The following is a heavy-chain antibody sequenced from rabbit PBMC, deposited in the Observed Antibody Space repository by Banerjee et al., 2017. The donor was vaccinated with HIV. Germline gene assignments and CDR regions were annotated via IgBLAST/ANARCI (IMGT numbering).Heavy chain of an antibody. CDR2: IGVGSGST. Sequence: QEQLVESGGGLVQPEGSLTLTCTASGFSFSSGYYICWVRQAPGKGLEWIGCIGVGSGSTYYASWAKGRFTISKTSSTTVTLQVTSLTAADTATYFCARTVPGYAGSVYSTTLWGQGTLVTVS. J-gene: IGHJ3*01. CDR3: ARTVPGYAGSVYSTTL. V-gene: IGHV1S45*01. D-gene: IGHD8-1*01. CDR1: GFSFSSGYY.